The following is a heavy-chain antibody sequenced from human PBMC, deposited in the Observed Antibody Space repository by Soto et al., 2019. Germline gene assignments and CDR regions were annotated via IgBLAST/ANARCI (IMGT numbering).Heavy chain of an antibody. CDR3: ARGSTGYSSSWYRY. J-gene: IGHJ4*02. CDR2: IYNSGST. D-gene: IGHD6-13*01. CDR1: GGSISSYY. Sequence: SETLSLTCTVSGGSISSYYWSWIRQPPGKGLEWIGYIYNSGSTNYNPSLKIRVTISVDTSKNQFSLKLSSVTAADTAVYYCARGSTGYSSSWYRYWGQGTLVTVSS. V-gene: IGHV4-59*08.